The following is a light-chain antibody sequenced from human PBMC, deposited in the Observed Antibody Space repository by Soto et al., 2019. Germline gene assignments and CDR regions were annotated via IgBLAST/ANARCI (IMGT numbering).Light chain of an antibody. V-gene: IGLV2-14*01. CDR1: GSDVGGYNC. Sequence: QSALTQPASVSGSPGQSITISCTGTGSDVGGYNCVSWYQQHPGKAPKLMIYEVSHRPSGVSNRFSGSKSGNTASLTISGLQAEDEADYYCSTYTSSSTLSFGTGTQLTVL. J-gene: IGLJ1*01. CDR2: EVS. CDR3: STYTSSSTLS.